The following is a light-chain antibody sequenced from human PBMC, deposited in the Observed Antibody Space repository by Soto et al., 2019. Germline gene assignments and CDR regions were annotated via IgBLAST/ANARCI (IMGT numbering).Light chain of an antibody. CDR2: WAS. V-gene: IGKV4-1*01. J-gene: IGKJ4*01. Sequence: DIVMTQSPASLAVSLGERATINCKSSQSVLYSSNNKDYLAWYQQKPGQPPKLLIYWASTRESGVPDRFSGSGSGTDFTLAISSLHAEDVAVYYCQPYYSSPLTFGGGTKVEIK. CDR1: QSVLYSSNNKDY. CDR3: QPYYSSPLT.